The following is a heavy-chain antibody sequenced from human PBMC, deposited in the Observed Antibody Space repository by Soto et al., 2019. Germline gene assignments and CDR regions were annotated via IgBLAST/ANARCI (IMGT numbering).Heavy chain of an antibody. V-gene: IGHV4-34*01. CDR3: ARGLGDIVVVPAAHYYYYXMDG. CDR2: INHSGST. Sequence: SETLSLTCAVYGGSFSGYYWSWIRQPPGKGLEWIGEINHSGSTNYNPSLKSRVTISVDTSKNQFSLKLSSVTAADTAVYYCARGLGDIVVVPAAHYYYYXMDGWGKGTTVTVSS. J-gene: IGHJ6*03. CDR1: GGSFSGYY. D-gene: IGHD2-2*01.